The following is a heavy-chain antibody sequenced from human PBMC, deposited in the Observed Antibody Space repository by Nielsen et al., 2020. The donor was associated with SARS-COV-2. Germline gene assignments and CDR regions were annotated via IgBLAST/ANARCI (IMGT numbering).Heavy chain of an antibody. D-gene: IGHD6-6*01. V-gene: IGHV4-59*01. J-gene: IGHJ6*03. CDR1: GGSISSYY. CDR2: IYYSGST. Sequence: SETLSLTCTVSGGSISSYYWSWIRQPPGKGLEWIGYIYYSGSTNYNPSLKSRVTISVDTSKNQFSLKLSSVTAADTAVYYCARVVMSIAARLWEADYYYYMDVWGKGTTVTVSS. CDR3: ARVVMSIAARLWEADYYYYMDV.